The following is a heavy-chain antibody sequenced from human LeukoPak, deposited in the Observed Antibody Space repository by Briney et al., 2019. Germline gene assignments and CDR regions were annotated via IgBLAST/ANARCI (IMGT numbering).Heavy chain of an antibody. J-gene: IGHJ4*02. CDR1: GFTFSSYA. D-gene: IGHD3-10*01. V-gene: IGHV3-30*18. CDR3: AKGLGTGSVLARPLHY. CDR2: ISSDGYRT. Sequence: GGSLSLSCAASGFTFSSYAMHWVRQAPDKGLQWVSVISSDGYRTDYPDSVRGRFTISRDNFKNTVDLQMISVTAEDTAMYFCAKGLGTGSVLARPLHYWGQGTLVTVSS.